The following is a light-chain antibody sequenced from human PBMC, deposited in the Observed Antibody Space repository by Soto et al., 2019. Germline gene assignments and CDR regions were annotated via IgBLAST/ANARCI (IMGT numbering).Light chain of an antibody. J-gene: IGLJ2*01. Sequence: QSVLTQPASVSGSPGQSIAISCTGTSSDVGGYNYVSWYQQYPGKAPKLMIFEVINRPSVVSNRFSGSKSGKTASLTISGLQAEDEADYYCSSYAGSSINTVIFGGGTKLTVL. V-gene: IGLV2-14*01. CDR2: EVI. CDR1: SSDVGGYNY. CDR3: SSYAGSSINTVI.